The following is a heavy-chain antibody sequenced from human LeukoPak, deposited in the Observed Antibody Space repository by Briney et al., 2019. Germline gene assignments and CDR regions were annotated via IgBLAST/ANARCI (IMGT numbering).Heavy chain of an antibody. V-gene: IGHV4-59*01. CDR2: IYYSGST. Sequence: SETLSLTCTVSGGSISSYYWSWIRQPPGKGLEWIGYIYYSGSTNYNPSLKSRVTTSVDTSKNQFSLKLSSVTAADTAVYYCARGYLRYFSDYWGQGTLVTVSS. CDR1: GGSISSYY. D-gene: IGHD3-9*01. J-gene: IGHJ4*02. CDR3: ARGYLRYFSDY.